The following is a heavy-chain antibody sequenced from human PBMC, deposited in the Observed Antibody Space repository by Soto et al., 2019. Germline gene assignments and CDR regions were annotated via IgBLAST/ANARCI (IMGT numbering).Heavy chain of an antibody. CDR2: ISYDGSNK. CDR3: VLRNWFDP. CDR1: GFTFSSYG. Sequence: VGSLRLSCAASGFTFSSYGMHWVRQAPGKGLEWVAVISYDGSNKYYADSVKGRFTISRDNSKNTLYLQMNSLRAEDTAVYYCVLRNWFDPWGQGTLVTVSS. V-gene: IGHV3-30*03. J-gene: IGHJ5*02. D-gene: IGHD3-16*01.